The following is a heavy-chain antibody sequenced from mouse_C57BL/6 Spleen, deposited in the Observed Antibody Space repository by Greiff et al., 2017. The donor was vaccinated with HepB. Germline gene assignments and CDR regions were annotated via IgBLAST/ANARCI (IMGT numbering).Heavy chain of an antibody. CDR1: GYSITSDY. CDR3: AGPLRRDYYAMDY. J-gene: IGHJ4*01. V-gene: IGHV3-8*01. D-gene: IGHD6-1*01. Sequence: DVKLVESGPGLAKPSQTLSLTCSVTGYSITSDYWNWIRKFPGNKLEYMGYISYSGSTYYNPSLKSRISITRDTSKNQYYLQLNSVTTEDTATYYSAGPLRRDYYAMDYWGQGTSVTVSS. CDR2: ISYSGST.